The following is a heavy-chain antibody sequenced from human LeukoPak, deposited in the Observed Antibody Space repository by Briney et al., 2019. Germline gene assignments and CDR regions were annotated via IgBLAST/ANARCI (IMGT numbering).Heavy chain of an antibody. J-gene: IGHJ4*02. CDR2: IWYDGSNK. D-gene: IGHD2-2*01. CDR1: GFTFSSYG. CDR3: ARRGKYCSSTSCYHYFDY. Sequence: GRSLRLSCAASGFTFSSYGMHWVRQAPGKGLEWVAVIWYDGSNKYYADSVKGQFTISRDNSKNTLYLQMNSLRAEDTAVYYCARRGKYCSSTSCYHYFDYWGQGTLVTVSS. V-gene: IGHV3-33*01.